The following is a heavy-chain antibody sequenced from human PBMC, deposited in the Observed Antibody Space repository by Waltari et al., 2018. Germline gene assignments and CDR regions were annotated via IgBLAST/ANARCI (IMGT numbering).Heavy chain of an antibody. V-gene: IGHV1-2*02. CDR3: ARDHNWGPDY. D-gene: IGHD7-27*01. CDR1: GYTFTNFY. CDR2: IHPGGGDT. Sequence: QVQLVQSGAELKNPGASVRVSCKTSGYTFTNFYFHWVRQAPGQGLEWMGWIHPGGGDTNYAQKFQGRVTLTRDTYIDTAYLELNGLTSDDTAIYYCARDHNWGPDYWGQGTLVTVSS. J-gene: IGHJ4*02.